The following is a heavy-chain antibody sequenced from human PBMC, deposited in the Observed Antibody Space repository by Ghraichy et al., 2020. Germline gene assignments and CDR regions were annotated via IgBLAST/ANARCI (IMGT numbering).Heavy chain of an antibody. CDR2: MNPNSGNT. V-gene: IGHV1-8*01. Sequence: ASLKVSCKASGYTFTSYDINWVRQATGQGLEWMGWMNPNSGNTGYAQKFQGRVTMTRNTSISTAYMELSSLRSEDTAVYYCARGRRGTDWGSGTKWGQGTLVTVSS. CDR3: ARGRRGTDWGSGTK. D-gene: IGHD3-10*01. J-gene: IGHJ4*02. CDR1: GYTFTSYD.